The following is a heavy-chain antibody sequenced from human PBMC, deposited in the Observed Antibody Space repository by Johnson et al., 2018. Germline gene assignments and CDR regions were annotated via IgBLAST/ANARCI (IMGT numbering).Heavy chain of an antibody. CDR3: AGLIVNYPCYI. CDR1: GYSFTTYW. V-gene: IGHV5-51*01. J-gene: IGHJ3*02. Sequence: EVQLVESGAEVKKAGESLRISCKGSGYSFTTYWIGWVRQMPGKGLEWMGIVNPSDSDTRYSTSFQGRVTVSADKSISPAYLQWSSLKASDTAMYYCAGLIVNYPCYIWGQGTMFTVSS. D-gene: IGHD3-16*02. CDR2: VNPSDSDT.